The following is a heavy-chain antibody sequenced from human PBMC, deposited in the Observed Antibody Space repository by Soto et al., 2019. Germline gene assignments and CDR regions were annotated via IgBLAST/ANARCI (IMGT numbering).Heavy chain of an antibody. CDR1: GFTFSSYS. J-gene: IGHJ3*02. Sequence: GGSLRLSCAASGFTFSSYSMNWVRQAPGKGLEWVSSISSSSSYTYYADSVKGRFTISGDNAKNSLYLQMNSLRAEDTAVYYCARVGGGYQLLHAFDIWGQGTMVTVSS. CDR3: ARVGGGYQLLHAFDI. D-gene: IGHD2-2*01. V-gene: IGHV3-21*01. CDR2: ISSSSSYT.